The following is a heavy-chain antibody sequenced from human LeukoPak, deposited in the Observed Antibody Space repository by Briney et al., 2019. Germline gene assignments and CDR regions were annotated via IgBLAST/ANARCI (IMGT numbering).Heavy chain of an antibody. D-gene: IGHD3-22*01. CDR2: VDHTGST. V-gene: IGHV4-59*01. J-gene: IGHJ4*02. Sequence: SETLSLTCSVSDDSITMYYWTWIRPPPGKGLEWIGYVDHTGSTNFNPSLNGRVSISRDTSKNLFSLRLRSVTAADTAVYYCARVTGYIVEDYFDYWGQGTLVTVSS. CDR1: DDSITMYY. CDR3: ARVTGYIVEDYFDY.